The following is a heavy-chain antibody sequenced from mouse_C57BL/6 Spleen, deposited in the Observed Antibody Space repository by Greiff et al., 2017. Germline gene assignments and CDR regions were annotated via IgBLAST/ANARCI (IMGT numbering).Heavy chain of an antibody. CDR3: ARQTGTGDYFDY. V-gene: IGHV5-6*01. CDR2: ISSGGSYT. CDR1: GFTFSSYG. J-gene: IGHJ2*01. Sequence: EVQLQQSGGDLVKPGGSLKLSCAASGFTFSSYGMSWVRQTPDKRLEWVATISSGGSYTYYPDSVKGRFTISRDNAKNTLYLQMSSLKSEDTAMYYCARQTGTGDYFDYWGQGTTLTVSS. D-gene: IGHD4-1*01.